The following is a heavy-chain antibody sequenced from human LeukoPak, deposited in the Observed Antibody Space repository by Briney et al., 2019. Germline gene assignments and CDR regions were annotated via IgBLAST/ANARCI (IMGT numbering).Heavy chain of an antibody. Sequence: GGSLRLSCAASGFTFSSYWMSWVRQAPGKGLGWVANIKQDGSEKYYVDSVKGRLTIYRDNAKNSLYLQMNSLRAEDTAVYYCARDVHSSSWYYGWFDPWGQGTLVTVSS. V-gene: IGHV3-7*01. CDR1: GFTFSSYW. D-gene: IGHD6-13*01. J-gene: IGHJ5*02. CDR3: ARDVHSSSWYYGWFDP. CDR2: IKQDGSEK.